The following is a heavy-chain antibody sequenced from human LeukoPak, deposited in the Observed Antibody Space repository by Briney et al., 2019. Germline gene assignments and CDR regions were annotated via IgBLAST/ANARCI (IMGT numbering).Heavy chain of an antibody. V-gene: IGHV4-4*07. CDR3: ARVGCSGGSCYYNWFDP. CDR1: GGSISIYY. Sequence: SETLSLTCTVSGGSISIYYWSWIRQPAGKGLEWIGRIYTSGSTNYNPSLKSRVTMSVDTSKNQFSLKLSSVTAADTAVYYCARVGCSGGSCYYNWFDPWGQGTLVTVSS. CDR2: IYTSGST. J-gene: IGHJ5*02. D-gene: IGHD2-15*01.